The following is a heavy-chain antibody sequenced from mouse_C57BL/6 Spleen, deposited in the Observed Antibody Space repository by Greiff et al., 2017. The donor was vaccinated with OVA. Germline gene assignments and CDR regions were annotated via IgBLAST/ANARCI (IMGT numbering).Heavy chain of an antibody. J-gene: IGHJ1*03. D-gene: IGHD2-4*01. Sequence: EVQLVESEGGLVQPGSSMKLSCTASGFTFSDYYMAWVRQVPEKGLEWVANINYDGSSTYYLDSLKSRFIISRDNAKNILYLQMSSLKSEDTATYDCARWDYDDGWYFDVWGTGTTVTVSS. V-gene: IGHV5-16*01. CDR1: GFTFSDYY. CDR2: INYDGSST. CDR3: ARWDYDDGWYFDV.